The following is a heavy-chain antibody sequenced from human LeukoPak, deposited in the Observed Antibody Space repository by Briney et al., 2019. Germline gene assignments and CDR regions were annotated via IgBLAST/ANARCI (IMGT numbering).Heavy chain of an antibody. CDR2: IYTSGST. CDR3: ARGGGSGWSPDRYGVQVEFDP. CDR1: GGSISSYY. Sequence: ASETLSLTCTVSGGSISSYYWSWIRQPAGKGLEWIGRIYTSGSTNYNPSLKSRVTMSVDTSKNQFSLNLSSVTAADTAVYYCARGGGSGWSPDRYGVQVEFDPWGQGTLVTVSS. V-gene: IGHV4-4*07. D-gene: IGHD6-19*01. J-gene: IGHJ5*02.